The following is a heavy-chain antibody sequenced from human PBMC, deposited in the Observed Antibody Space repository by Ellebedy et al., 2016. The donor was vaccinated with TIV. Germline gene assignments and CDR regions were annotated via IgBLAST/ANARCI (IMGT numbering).Heavy chain of an antibody. CDR3: AKDLHWKLRYYGMDV. CDR1: GFTFSYYG. D-gene: IGHD1-1*01. J-gene: IGHJ6*02. V-gene: IGHV3-30*02. CDR2: IRSDGTDK. Sequence: GGSLRLSCVASGFTFSYYGMHWVRQAPGKGLEWVAFIRSDGTDKYYADSMKGRFTISRDNSKNTLYLQMNSLRPEDTAVYYCAKDLHWKLRYYGMDVWGQGTTVIVSS.